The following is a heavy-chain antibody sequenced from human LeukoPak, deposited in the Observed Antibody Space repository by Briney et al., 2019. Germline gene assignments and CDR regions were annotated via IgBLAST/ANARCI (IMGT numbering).Heavy chain of an antibody. CDR2: INPNSGGT. J-gene: IGHJ6*02. Sequence: ASVKVSCKASGYTFTGYYMHWVRQAPGQGLEWMGRINPNSGGTNYAQKFQGRVTMTRDTSISTAYMELSRLRSEDTAVYYCATVGVGATPNYYYYYGMDVWGQGTTVTVSS. V-gene: IGHV1-2*06. D-gene: IGHD1-26*01. CDR3: ATVGVGATPNYYYYYGMDV. CDR1: GYTFTGYY.